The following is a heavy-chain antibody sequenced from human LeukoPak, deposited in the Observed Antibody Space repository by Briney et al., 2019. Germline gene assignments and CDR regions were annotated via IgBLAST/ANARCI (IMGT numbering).Heavy chain of an antibody. D-gene: IGHD1-14*01. CDR1: GYTFTSYY. CDR3: GQRNQGPHDVFDF. V-gene: IGHV1-46*01. J-gene: IGHJ3*01. CDR2: INPSGGST. Sequence: ASVKVSCKASGYTFTSYYMHWVRQAPGQGLEWMGIINPSGGSTSYAQKFQGRVTMTRDMSTSTVYMGLSSLRSEDTAVYYCGQRNQGPHDVFDFGGQGKMVTASS.